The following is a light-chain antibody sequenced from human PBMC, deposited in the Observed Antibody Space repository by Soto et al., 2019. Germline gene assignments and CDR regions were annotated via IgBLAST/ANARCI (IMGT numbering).Light chain of an antibody. CDR1: QSISTS. J-gene: IGKJ1*01. CDR3: QQYYTYST. CDR2: GAS. V-gene: IGKV1-5*01. Sequence: DIQMTQSPSTLSASVGDTVTITCRASQSISTSLAWYQQKPGKAPNLLISGASSLESGVPSRFSAIGSGTEFTLTISSLQPDEFASYYCQQYYTYSTFGQGTKVEIE.